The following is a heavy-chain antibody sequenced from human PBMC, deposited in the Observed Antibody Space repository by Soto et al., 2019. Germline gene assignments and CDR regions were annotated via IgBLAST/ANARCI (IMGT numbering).Heavy chain of an antibody. Sequence: GTSVKVSCKASGGTFSSYAISWVRQAPGQGLEWMGGIIPIFGTANYAQKFQGRVTITADKSTSTAYMELSSLRSEDTAVYYCARDPRVSVYSSGWYYFDYWGQGTLVTVSS. D-gene: IGHD6-19*01. CDR2: IIPIFGTA. CDR3: ARDPRVSVYSSGWYYFDY. CDR1: GGTFSSYA. J-gene: IGHJ4*02. V-gene: IGHV1-69*06.